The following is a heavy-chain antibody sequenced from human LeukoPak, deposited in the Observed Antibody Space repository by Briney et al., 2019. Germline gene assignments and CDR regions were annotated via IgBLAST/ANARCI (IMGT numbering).Heavy chain of an antibody. D-gene: IGHD2-2*03. Sequence: GGSLRLSCAASGFTFSSYAMSWVRQAPGKGLEWVSTISGSSSTTYYSDSVKGRFTISRDNSKNMVHLQMNSLRAEDTAVHYCAKGGPRGYCSTTTCSYNYFDPWGQGTLVTVSS. CDR3: AKGGPRGYCSTTTCSYNYFDP. J-gene: IGHJ5*02. V-gene: IGHV3-23*01. CDR2: ISGSSSTT. CDR1: GFTFSSYA.